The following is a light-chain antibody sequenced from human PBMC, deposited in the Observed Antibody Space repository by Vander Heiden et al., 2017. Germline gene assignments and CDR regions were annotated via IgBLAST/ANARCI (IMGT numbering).Light chain of an antibody. V-gene: IGKV3-11*01. CDR2: DAS. CDR1: QSVSSY. Sequence: EIVLTQSPVTLSLSPEERATLSCRASQSVSSYLAWYQQKPGQAPRLLIYDASNRATGIPARFSGSGSGTDFTLTISSLEPEDFAVYYCQQRSNWPLTFGGGTKVEIK. J-gene: IGKJ4*01. CDR3: QQRSNWPLT.